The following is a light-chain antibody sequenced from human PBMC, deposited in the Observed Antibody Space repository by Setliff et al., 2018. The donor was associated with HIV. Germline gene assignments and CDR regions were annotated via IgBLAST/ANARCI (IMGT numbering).Light chain of an antibody. J-gene: IGLJ1*01. Sequence: QSALAQPASVSGSPGQSITISCTGTTSDIGNFNLVSWYQQHPGKAPKLMICEVSKRPSGVSDRFSGSKSANTASLTISGLQAEDEADYYCSSFAGRLHVFGTGTKVTVL. CDR2: EVS. V-gene: IGLV2-23*02. CDR1: TSDIGNFNL. CDR3: SSFAGRLHV.